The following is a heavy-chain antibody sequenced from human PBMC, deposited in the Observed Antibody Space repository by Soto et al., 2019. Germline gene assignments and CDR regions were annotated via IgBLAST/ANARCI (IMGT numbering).Heavy chain of an antibody. CDR3: ARDTRLWTEYGMDV. CDR2: ISSSSSYI. Sequence: EVQLVESGGGLVKPGGSLRLSCAASGFTFSTYTMNWVRQAPGKGLEWVSSISSSSSYIYYADSVKGRFTISRDNAKNSLYLQMNSLRAEDTAVYYCARDTRLWTEYGMDVWGQGTTVTASS. D-gene: IGHD3-3*01. V-gene: IGHV3-21*01. CDR1: GFTFSTYT. J-gene: IGHJ6*02.